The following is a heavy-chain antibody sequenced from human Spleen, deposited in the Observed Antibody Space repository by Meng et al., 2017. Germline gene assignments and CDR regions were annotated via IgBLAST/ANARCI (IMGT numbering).Heavy chain of an antibody. CDR1: GYTFTSYG. CDR2: ISAYNGNT. Sequence: ASVKVSCKASGYTFTSYGISWVRQAPGQGLEWMGWISAYNGNTNYAQKLQGRVTTTTDTSTSTAYMELRSLRSDDTAVYYCARDLAGITMIVVVIRSYYYYGMDVWGQGTTVTVSS. J-gene: IGHJ6*02. D-gene: IGHD3-22*01. CDR3: ARDLAGITMIVVVIRSYYYYGMDV. V-gene: IGHV1-18*01.